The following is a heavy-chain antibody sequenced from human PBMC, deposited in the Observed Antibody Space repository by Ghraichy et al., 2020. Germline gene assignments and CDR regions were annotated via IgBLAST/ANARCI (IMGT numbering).Heavy chain of an antibody. J-gene: IGHJ6*02. Sequence: GGSLRLSCAASGFTFSSYGMHWVRQAPGKGLEWVAIIWYDGSNKYYADSVKGRFTISRDNSKNTLYLQMNSLRAEDTAVYYCARDAPLLADYGMDVWGQGTTVTVSS. CDR2: IWYDGSNK. V-gene: IGHV3-33*01. D-gene: IGHD3-3*02. CDR1: GFTFSSYG. CDR3: ARDAPLLADYGMDV.